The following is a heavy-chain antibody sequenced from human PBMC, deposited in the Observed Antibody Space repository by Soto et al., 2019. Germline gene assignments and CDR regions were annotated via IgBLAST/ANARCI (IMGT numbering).Heavy chain of an antibody. CDR2: INAGNGNT. D-gene: IGHD3-22*01. CDR3: ARRGPEYYYDSSGYFYDLYGMDV. V-gene: IGHV1-3*01. Sequence: QVQLVQSGAEVKKPGASVKVSCKASGYTFTSYAMHWVRQAPGQRLEWMGWINAGNGNTKYSQKFQGRVTITRDTSASTAYLELSSLRYEDTAVYYCARRGPEYYYDSSGYFYDLYGMDVWGQGTTVTVSS. CDR1: GYTFTSYA. J-gene: IGHJ6*02.